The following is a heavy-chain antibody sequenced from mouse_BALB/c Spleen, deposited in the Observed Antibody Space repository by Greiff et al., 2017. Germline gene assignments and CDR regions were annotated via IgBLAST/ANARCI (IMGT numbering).Heavy chain of an antibody. Sequence: EVKVVESGGGLVKPGGSLKLSCAASGFTFSDYYMYWVRQTPEKRLEWVATISDGGSYTYYPDSVKGRFTISRDNAKNNLYLQMSSLKSEDTAMYYCAGGYDDGYAMDYWGQGTSVTVSS. CDR3: AGGYDDGYAMDY. CDR1: GFTFSDYY. J-gene: IGHJ4*01. CDR2: ISDGGSYT. V-gene: IGHV5-4*02. D-gene: IGHD2-2*01.